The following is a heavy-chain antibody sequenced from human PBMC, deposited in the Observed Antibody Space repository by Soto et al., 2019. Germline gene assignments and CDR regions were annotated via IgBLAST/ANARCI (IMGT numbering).Heavy chain of an antibody. CDR1: GGSISRYY. Sequence: QVQLQESGPGLVKPSETLSLTCTVSGGSISRYYWNWIRQPPGKGLEWIGYISYSGSTNYNPSLKSRVTISVDTSKNHFSLKLSSVTAADTAVYYCARDPWSGSGSFYIGWDYWGQGTLVTVSS. V-gene: IGHV4-59*01. D-gene: IGHD3-10*01. CDR3: ARDPWSGSGSFYIGWDY. CDR2: ISYSGST. J-gene: IGHJ4*02.